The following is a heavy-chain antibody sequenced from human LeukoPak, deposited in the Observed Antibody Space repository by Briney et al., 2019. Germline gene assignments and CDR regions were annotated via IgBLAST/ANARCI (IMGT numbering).Heavy chain of an antibody. Sequence: SETLSLTCTVSGGSISSYYWSWIRQTPGKGLEWIGYIYYSGSTNYNPSLKSRVTISVDTSKNQFSLKLSSVTAADTAVYYCARETMAHAFDIWGQGTMVTVSS. D-gene: IGHD3-10*01. J-gene: IGHJ3*02. CDR3: ARETMAHAFDI. CDR2: IYYSGST. CDR1: GGSISSYY. V-gene: IGHV4-59*01.